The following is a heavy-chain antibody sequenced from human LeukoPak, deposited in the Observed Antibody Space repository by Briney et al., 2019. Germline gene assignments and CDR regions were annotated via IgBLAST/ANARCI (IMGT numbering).Heavy chain of an antibody. Sequence: GGSLRLSCAASGFNFSNYWMSWVRQAPGKGLEWVANIKEDGSEKYYVDSVKGRFTISRDNARNSLYLQMNSLRAEDTAVYYCASGRQLGYWGQGTLVTVSS. CDR2: IKEDGSEK. V-gene: IGHV3-7*01. CDR3: ASGRQLGY. D-gene: IGHD6-13*01. J-gene: IGHJ4*02. CDR1: GFNFSNYW.